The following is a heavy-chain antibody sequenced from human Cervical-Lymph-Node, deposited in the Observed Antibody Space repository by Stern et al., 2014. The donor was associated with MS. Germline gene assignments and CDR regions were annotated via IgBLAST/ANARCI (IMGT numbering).Heavy chain of an antibody. J-gene: IGHJ6*02. CDR3: ARHFDWLLGAEDYGMDV. V-gene: IGHV1-69*01. CDR1: GGTFRSYG. Sequence: QVQLVQSGAEVKQPGSSVNVSCKASGGTFRSYGFSWVRQAPGQGLGWMGGIIPIFGVTNYEQKYQGRVTIIADESTNTVYMELSSLRSEDTAVYYCARHFDWLLGAEDYGMDVWGQGTTVTVSS. CDR2: IIPIFGVT. D-gene: IGHD3-9*01.